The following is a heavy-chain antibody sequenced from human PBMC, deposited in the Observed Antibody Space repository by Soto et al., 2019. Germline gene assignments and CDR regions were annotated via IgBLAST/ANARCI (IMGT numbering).Heavy chain of an antibody. D-gene: IGHD3-9*01. Sequence: PGGSLRLSCAASGFTFSSYAMHWVRQAPGKGLEWVAVISYDGSNKYYADSVKGRFTISRDNSKNTLYLQMNSLRAEDTAVYYCARDHTGGLRYFASRGGSSYGMDAWGQGTTVTVSS. CDR1: GFTFSSYA. V-gene: IGHV3-30-3*01. J-gene: IGHJ6*02. CDR3: ARDHTGGLRYFASRGGSSYGMDA. CDR2: ISYDGSNK.